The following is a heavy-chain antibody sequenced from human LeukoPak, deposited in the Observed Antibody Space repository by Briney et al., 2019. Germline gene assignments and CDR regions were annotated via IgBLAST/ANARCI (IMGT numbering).Heavy chain of an antibody. J-gene: IGHJ4*02. CDR2: ISGSGGST. Sequence: PGGSLRLSCAASGFTFSSYGMSWVRQAPGKGLEWVSAISGSGGSTYYADSVKGRFTISRDNSKNTLYLQMDTLRPEDTAEYYCAKARTRSSGSSTGDYWGQGTLVTVSS. CDR1: GFTFSSYG. CDR3: AKARTRSSGSSTGDY. D-gene: IGHD3-22*01. V-gene: IGHV3-23*01.